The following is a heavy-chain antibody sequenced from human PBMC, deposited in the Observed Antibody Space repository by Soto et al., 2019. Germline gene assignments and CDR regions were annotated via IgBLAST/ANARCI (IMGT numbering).Heavy chain of an antibody. CDR2: ITSDGSST. J-gene: IGHJ3*02. D-gene: IGHD3-10*01. CDR3: ARDGSGSDAFDI. CDR1: GFTFSSYW. Sequence: EVQLVESGGGLVQPGGSLRLSCAASGFTFSSYWMHWVRQAPGKGLVWVSRITSDGSSTSHADSVKGRFTISRDNAKNTLYLQMNSLRAEDTAVYYCARDGSGSDAFDIWGQGTMVTVSS. V-gene: IGHV3-74*01.